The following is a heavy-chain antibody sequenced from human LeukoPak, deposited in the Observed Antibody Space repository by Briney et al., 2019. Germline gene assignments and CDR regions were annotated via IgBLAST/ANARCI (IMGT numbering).Heavy chain of an antibody. V-gene: IGHV3-23*01. CDR1: GFIFRTYA. D-gene: IGHD3-22*01. CDR3: AREYDSSWPS. CDR2: ISDNSGRT. J-gene: IGHJ5*02. Sequence: LPGGSLLLSCAASGFIFRTYAMSWVRPAPGKGLEWVSAISDNSGRTYYADSVKGRFTISRYNSKNTLVQMNSLRAEDTAVYYCAREYDSSWPSWGQGTLVTVSS.